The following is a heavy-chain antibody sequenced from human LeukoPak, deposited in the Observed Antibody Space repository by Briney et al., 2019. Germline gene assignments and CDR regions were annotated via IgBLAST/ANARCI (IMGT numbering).Heavy chain of an antibody. CDR2: IYTSGST. D-gene: IGHD3-10*01. V-gene: IGHV4-61*02. J-gene: IGHJ5*02. CDR3: ARESVLLWFGGANWFDP. Sequence: SETLSLTCTVSGGSINSNSYYWSWIRQPAGKGLEWIGRIYTSGSTNYNPSLKSRVTISVDTSKNQFSLKLSSVTAADTAVYYCARESVLLWFGGANWFDPWGQGTLVTVSS. CDR1: GGSINSNSYY.